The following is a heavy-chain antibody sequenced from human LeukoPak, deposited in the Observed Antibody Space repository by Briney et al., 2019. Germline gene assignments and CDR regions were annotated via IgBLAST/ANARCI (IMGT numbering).Heavy chain of an antibody. CDR1: GGSITGYY. CDR2: SHTSGRS. D-gene: IGHD2-21*02. CDR3: ARHYLGGDSSFDI. Sequence: SETLSLTCSVSGGSITGYYWSWIRQPPAKGLEWIAYSHTSGRSKYNPSLKSRVTITFDTSKNQFSLSLSSVTAADTALYYCARHYLGGDSSFDIWGQGTMVIASS. J-gene: IGHJ3*02. V-gene: IGHV4-59*08.